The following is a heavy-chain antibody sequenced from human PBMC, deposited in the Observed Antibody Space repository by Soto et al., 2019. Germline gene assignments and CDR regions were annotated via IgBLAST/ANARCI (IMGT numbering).Heavy chain of an antibody. CDR2: IYYSGST. V-gene: IGHV4-31*03. Sequence: PSETLSLTCTVSGGSISSGGYYWSWIRQHPGKGLEWIGYIYYSGSTYYNPSLKSRVTISVDTSKNQFSLKLSSVTAADTAVYYCARGLSPVLRFLFYFDYWGQGTLVTVSS. CDR3: ARGLSPVLRFLFYFDY. D-gene: IGHD3-3*01. J-gene: IGHJ4*02. CDR1: GGSISSGGYY.